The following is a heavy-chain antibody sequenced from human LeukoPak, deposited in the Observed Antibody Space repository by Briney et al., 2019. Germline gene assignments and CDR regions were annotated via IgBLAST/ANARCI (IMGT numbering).Heavy chain of an antibody. CDR1: GGSISSSSYY. J-gene: IGHJ6*03. CDR3: ARVKRGYSLYYMDV. Sequence: SETLSLTCTVSGGSISSSSYYWGWIRQPPGKGLEWIGSIYYSGSTYYNPSLKSRVTISVDTSKNQFSLKLSSVTAADTAVYHCARVKRGYSLYYMDVWGKGTTVTVSS. V-gene: IGHV4-39*07. CDR2: IYYSGST. D-gene: IGHD5-18*01.